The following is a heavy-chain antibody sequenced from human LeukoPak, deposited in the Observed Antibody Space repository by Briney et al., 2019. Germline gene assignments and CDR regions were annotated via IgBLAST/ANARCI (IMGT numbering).Heavy chain of an antibody. J-gene: IGHJ4*02. CDR2: INPSGGST. Sequence: GASVKVSCKASGYTFTKYYMHWVRQAPGEGVEWVGMINPSGGSTSYPQNFQGIVTMTRHTSTSTVYMELSSLRSEDTAVYYCARGQGGFWSGYYTTTNFDYWGQGTLVTVSS. CDR1: GYTFTKYY. CDR3: ARGQGGFWSGYYTTTNFDY. V-gene: IGHV1-46*01. D-gene: IGHD3-3*01.